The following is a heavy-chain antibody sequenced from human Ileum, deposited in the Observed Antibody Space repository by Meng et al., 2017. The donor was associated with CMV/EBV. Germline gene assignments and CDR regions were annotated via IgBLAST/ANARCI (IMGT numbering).Heavy chain of an antibody. Sequence: QITLKEFGPTLVKPTQTLTLTCSFSVFSPSTSGEGVGWIRQPPGKALEWLALIYRGDDKRYSPSLNSRLTIAKDTSKNEVVLTLTNMGPIDTGTYYCAHFVGGYYPSRPDYWGQGTLVTVSS. CDR3: AHFVGGYYPSRPDY. J-gene: IGHJ4*02. CDR1: VFSPSTSGEG. D-gene: IGHD1-26*01. V-gene: IGHV2-5*02. CDR2: IYRGDDK.